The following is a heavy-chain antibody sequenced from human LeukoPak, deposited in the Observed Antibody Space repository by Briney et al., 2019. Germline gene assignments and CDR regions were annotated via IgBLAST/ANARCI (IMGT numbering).Heavy chain of an antibody. J-gene: IGHJ4*02. Sequence: PSETLSLTCAVSGYSISRGYYWGWIRQAPGKGLEWIGSIYHSGSTQYNPSLKSRLIISVDTSKNQFSLKLSSVTAADTAVYFCVRHPFDRVFFDYWGQGALVTVSS. CDR3: VRHPFDRVFFDY. D-gene: IGHD3-10*01. CDR2: IYHSGST. V-gene: IGHV4-38-2*01. CDR1: GYSISRGYY.